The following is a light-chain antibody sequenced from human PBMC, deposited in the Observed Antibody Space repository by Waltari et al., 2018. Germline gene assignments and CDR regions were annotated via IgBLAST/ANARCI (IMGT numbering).Light chain of an antibody. J-gene: IGLJ3*02. CDR3: CSYAGSYTWV. V-gene: IGLV2-11*01. Sequence: SALTQPRSVSGSPGQSVTISCTGTTNALGSYNYVSWYQHHPGQAPKLIILDVTKRPSGVPDRLSGSKSGNTASLTISGLRAEDEAEYYCCSYAGSYTWVFGGGTKLTVV. CDR1: TNALGSYNY. CDR2: DVT.